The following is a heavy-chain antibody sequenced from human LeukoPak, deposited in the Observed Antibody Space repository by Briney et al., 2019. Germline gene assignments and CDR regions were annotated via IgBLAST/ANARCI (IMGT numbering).Heavy chain of an antibody. CDR2: ITSTSDTI. CDR3: XXXXGYPFFDY. D-gene: IGHD3-16*02. CDR1: GFTFSDYS. V-gene: IGHV3-48*01. Sequence: GGSLRLSCKASGFTFSDYSMNWVRQAPGEGLEWLSYITSTSDTIYYADSVKGRFTSSRDNAKSSVYLQMNSLRAEDTAVYYCXXXXGYPFFDYWGQGTLVTVSS. J-gene: IGHJ4*02.